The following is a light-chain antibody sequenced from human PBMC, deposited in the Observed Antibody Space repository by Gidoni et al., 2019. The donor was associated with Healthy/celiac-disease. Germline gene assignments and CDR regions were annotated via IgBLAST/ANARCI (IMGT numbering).Light chain of an antibody. Sequence: DIQMTQFPSTLSASGGDRVTITCRASQTISYWLAWYQQKSGKAPKLLIYKASSLESGVPSKFSGGGSGTEFTLTISSLQPDDFATYYCQQYNTYPLTFGGGTKVEIK. CDR1: QTISYW. CDR3: QQYNTYPLT. CDR2: KAS. J-gene: IGKJ4*01. V-gene: IGKV1-5*03.